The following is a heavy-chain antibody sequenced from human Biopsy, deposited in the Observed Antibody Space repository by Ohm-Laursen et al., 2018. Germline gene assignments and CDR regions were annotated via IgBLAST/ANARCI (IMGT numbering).Heavy chain of an antibody. J-gene: IGHJ2*01. V-gene: IGHV4-31*11. CDR3: VREPKTGTAEAWYFDL. CDR2: ISYNERT. Sequence: SQTLSLTCGVSGASVKISGYFWAWIRQRPGKGLEWIGYISYNERTHYNPSLTSRLAISFDTSNNRISLQLRSVSVADTAVYYCVREPKTGTAEAWYFDLWGRGSPVTVPS. CDR1: GASVKISGYF. D-gene: IGHD3-9*01.